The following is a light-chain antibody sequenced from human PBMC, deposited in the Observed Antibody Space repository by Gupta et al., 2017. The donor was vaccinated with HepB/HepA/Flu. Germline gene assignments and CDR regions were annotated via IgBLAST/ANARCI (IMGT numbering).Light chain of an antibody. Sequence: QSALTQPASVSGSPGQSITISCTGTSSDVGGFNYVSWYQHHPGKAPKLLIYAVSDRPSGVSNRFSGSKSGSTASLTISGLQAEDEADYFCCSYASSTIPYVFGGGTKVTVL. CDR2: AVS. CDR3: CSYASSTIPYV. CDR1: SSDVGGFNY. J-gene: IGLJ1*01. V-gene: IGLV2-14*03.